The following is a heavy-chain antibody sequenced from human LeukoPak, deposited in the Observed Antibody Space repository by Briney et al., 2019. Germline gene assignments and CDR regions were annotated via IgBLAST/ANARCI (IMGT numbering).Heavy chain of an antibody. CDR2: INHSGST. Sequence: SETLSLTCAVYGGSFSGYYWSWIRQPPAKGLEWIGVINHSGSTNYNPSLKSRVTISVDTSKNQFSLKLSSVTAADTAVYYCARDRYSSGWYYFDYWGQGTLVTVSS. J-gene: IGHJ4*02. CDR1: GGSFSGYY. V-gene: IGHV4-34*01. CDR3: ARDRYSSGWYYFDY. D-gene: IGHD6-19*01.